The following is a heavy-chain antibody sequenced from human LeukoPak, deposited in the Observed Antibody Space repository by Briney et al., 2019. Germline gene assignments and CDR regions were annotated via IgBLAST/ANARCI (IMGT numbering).Heavy chain of an antibody. D-gene: IGHD3-3*01. V-gene: IGHV3-30*04. CDR1: GFTFSSYA. J-gene: IGHJ4*02. CDR2: ISYDGSNK. Sequence: PGRSLRLSCAASGFTFSSYAMHWVRQAPGKGLEWVAVISYDGSNKYYADSVKGRFTISRDNSKNTLYLQMNSLRAEDTAVYYCARDRGVGYYDFWSGYSDYWGQGTLVTVSS. CDR3: ARDRGVGYYDFWSGYSDY.